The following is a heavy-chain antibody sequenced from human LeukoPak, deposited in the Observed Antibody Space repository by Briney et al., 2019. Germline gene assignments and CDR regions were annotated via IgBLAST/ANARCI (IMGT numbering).Heavy chain of an antibody. CDR3: ARDLWFGEA. Sequence: AASVKVSCKTFGYTFIDYSIHWVRQAPGQGLEWMGWINPHSGATKYGQKFQGRVTVTRDTSISTAYMELSRLRSDDTAVYYCARDLWFGEAWGQGTLVTVSS. CDR1: GYTFIDYS. J-gene: IGHJ4*02. CDR2: INPHSGAT. D-gene: IGHD3-10*01. V-gene: IGHV1-2*02.